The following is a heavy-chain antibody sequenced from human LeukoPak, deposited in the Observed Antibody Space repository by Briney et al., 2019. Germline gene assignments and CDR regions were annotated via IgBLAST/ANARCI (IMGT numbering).Heavy chain of an antibody. CDR1: GYTFTDYY. D-gene: IGHD3-3*01. CDR2: INPNSGGT. Sequence: ASVKVSCKASGYTFTDYYMHWVRQAPGQGLEWMGWINPNSGGTKYAQKFQGRVTMTRDTSITIAYMEVSRLRSDDTAVYYCARDTARITIFGVAKYMDVWGKGTTVTVSS. V-gene: IGHV1-2*02. J-gene: IGHJ6*03. CDR3: ARDTARITIFGVAKYMDV.